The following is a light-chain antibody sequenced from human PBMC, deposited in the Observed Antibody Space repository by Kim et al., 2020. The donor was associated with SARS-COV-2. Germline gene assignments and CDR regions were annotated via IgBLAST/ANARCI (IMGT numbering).Light chain of an antibody. CDR1: SSDVGGYNY. CDR3: CSYAGSYGVV. CDR2: DVR. J-gene: IGLJ2*01. Sequence: GQSVTISCTGTSSDVGGYNYVSWYQQHPGKAPKLMIYDVRKRPSGVPDRFSGSKSGNTASLTIFGLQAEDEADYYCCSYAGSYGVVFGGGTQLTVL. V-gene: IGLV2-11*01.